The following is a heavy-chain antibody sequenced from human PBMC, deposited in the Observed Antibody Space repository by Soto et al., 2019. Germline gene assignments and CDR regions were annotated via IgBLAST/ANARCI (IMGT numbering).Heavy chain of an antibody. CDR3: ARTCSGGSCYSLSDFDY. J-gene: IGHJ4*02. D-gene: IGHD2-15*01. V-gene: IGHV1-18*01. CDR2: ISAYNGNT. CDR1: GYTFTSYG. Sequence: ASVKVSCKASGYTFTSYGISWVRQAPGQGLEWMGWISAYNGNTNYAQKLQGRVTMTTDTSTSTAYMELRSLRSDDTAVYYCARTCSGGSCYSLSDFDYWGQGTLVTVS.